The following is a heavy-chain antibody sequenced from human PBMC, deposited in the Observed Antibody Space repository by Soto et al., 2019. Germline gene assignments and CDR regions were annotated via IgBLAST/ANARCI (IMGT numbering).Heavy chain of an antibody. D-gene: IGHD3-3*01. CDR3: ARDHAYYDFWSGYFHYYYGMDV. CDR1: GDSVSSNSAA. Sequence: PSQTLSLTCAISGDSVSSNSAAWNWIRQSPSSGLEWLGRTYYRSKWYNDYAVSVKSRITINPDTSKNQFSLQLNSVTPEDTAVYYCARDHAYYDFWSGYFHYYYGMDVWGQGTTVTVSS. V-gene: IGHV6-1*01. J-gene: IGHJ6*02. CDR2: TYYRSKWYN.